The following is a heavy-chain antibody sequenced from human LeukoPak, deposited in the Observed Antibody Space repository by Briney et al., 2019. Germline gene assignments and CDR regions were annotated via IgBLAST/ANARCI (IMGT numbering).Heavy chain of an antibody. Sequence: SVKVSCEASGGTFSSYAISWVRQAPGQGLEWMGGIIPIFGTANYAQKFQGRVTITADESTSTAYMELSSLRSEDTAVYYCARNTETAIPLPYYFDYWGQGTLVTVSS. CDR3: ARNTETAIPLPYYFDY. CDR1: GGTFSSYA. V-gene: IGHV1-69*13. D-gene: IGHD2-21*02. J-gene: IGHJ4*02. CDR2: IIPIFGTA.